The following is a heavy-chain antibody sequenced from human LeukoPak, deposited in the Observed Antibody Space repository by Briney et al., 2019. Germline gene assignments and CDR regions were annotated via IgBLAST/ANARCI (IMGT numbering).Heavy chain of an antibody. CDR1: GGSISSYY. CDR3: ARSGRGNFQH. Sequence: PSETLSLTCTVSGGSISSYYWGWIRQPPGKGLEWIGSIYYSGSTYYNPSLKSRVTISVDTSKNQFSLKLSSVTAADTAVYYCARSGRGNFQHWGQGTLVTVSS. V-gene: IGHV4-39*07. CDR2: IYYSGST. J-gene: IGHJ1*01.